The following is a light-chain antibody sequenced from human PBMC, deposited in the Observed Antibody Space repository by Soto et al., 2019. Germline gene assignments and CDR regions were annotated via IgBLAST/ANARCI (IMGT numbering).Light chain of an antibody. Sequence: QSVLTQPASVSGSPGESITISCTGTSSDVGGYNYVSWYQQHPGKAPKLMIYDVSNRPSGVSNPFSGSKSGNTASLTISGLQADDEANYSCNSFRSSNPPYYVFGTGTKATVL. V-gene: IGLV2-14*01. J-gene: IGLJ1*01. CDR2: DVS. CDR3: NSFRSSNPPYYV. CDR1: SSDVGGYNY.